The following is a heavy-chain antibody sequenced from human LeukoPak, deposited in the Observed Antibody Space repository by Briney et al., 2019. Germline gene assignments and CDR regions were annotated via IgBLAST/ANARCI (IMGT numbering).Heavy chain of an antibody. V-gene: IGHV1-2*02. D-gene: IGHD1-20*01. CDR3: APTAEAYTSNWNV. J-gene: IGHJ4*02. Sequence: ASVKVSCKTSGYTFIDDYIHWVRQAPGQGLEFMGWINPDSGFTNYEQKFKGRVTMPRATSISTAYLEVRRLRSDDTAVYYCAPTAEAYTSNWNVWGQGTLVTVSS. CDR1: GYTFIDDY. CDR2: INPDSGFT.